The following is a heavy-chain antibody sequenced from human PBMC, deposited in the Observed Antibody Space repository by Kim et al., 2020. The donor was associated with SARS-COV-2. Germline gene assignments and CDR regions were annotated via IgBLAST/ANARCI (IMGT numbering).Heavy chain of an antibody. CDR2: INPSGGST. Sequence: ASVKVSCKASGYTFTSYYMHWVRQAPGQGLEWMGIINPSGGSTSYAQKFQGRVTMTRDTSTSTVYMELSSLRSEDTAVYYCARDRMGSRTMIVRGKYYFDYWGQGTLVTVSS. J-gene: IGHJ4*02. D-gene: IGHD3-22*01. V-gene: IGHV1-46*01. CDR1: GYTFTSYY. CDR3: ARDRMGSRTMIVRGKYYFDY.